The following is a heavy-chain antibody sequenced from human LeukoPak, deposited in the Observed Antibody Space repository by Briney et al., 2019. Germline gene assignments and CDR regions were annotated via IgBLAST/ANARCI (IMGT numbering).Heavy chain of an antibody. V-gene: IGHV4-34*01. J-gene: IGHJ4*02. D-gene: IGHD2-21*01. CDR1: GGSFSDYS. CDR3: ARVKHSGDTRCPFDY. CDR2: VNHSGST. Sequence: SETLSLNCAVYGGSFSDYSWSWIRQPPGKGLEWIGEVNHSGSTHRNPSLKSRVTLSVDTSKNQFSLKLTSMTAADTGAYYCARVKHSGDTRCPFDYWGQGTLVTVSS.